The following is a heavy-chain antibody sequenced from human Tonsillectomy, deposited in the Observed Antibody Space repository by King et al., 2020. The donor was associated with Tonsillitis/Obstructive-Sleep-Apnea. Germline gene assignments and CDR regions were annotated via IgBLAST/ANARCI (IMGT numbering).Heavy chain of an antibody. CDR1: GFSLSTSGVG. V-gene: IGHV2-5*02. J-gene: IGHJ4*02. Sequence: ITLKESGPTLVKPTQTLTLTCTFSGFSLSTSGVGVGWIRQPPGKALEWLALIYWDDDKRYSPSLKSRLTITMDTSKNQVVLTMTNMDPVDTATYYCAHRHRAYYGCWSGYYATKGSSPFDYWGQGTLVTVSS. D-gene: IGHD3-3*01. CDR2: IYWDDDK. CDR3: AHRHRAYYGCWSGYYATKGSSPFDY.